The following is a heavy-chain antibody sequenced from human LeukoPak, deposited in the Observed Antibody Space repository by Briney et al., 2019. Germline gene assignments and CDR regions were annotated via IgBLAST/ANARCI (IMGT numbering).Heavy chain of an antibody. CDR1: GFTFSGSA. D-gene: IGHD6-6*01. J-gene: IGHJ6*02. Sequence: GGSLRLSCAASGFTFSGSAMHWVHQASGKGLEWVGRIRSKANSYATAYAASVKGRFTISRDDSKNTAYLQMNSLKTEDTAVYYCAAARPDYYYYGMDVWGQGTTVTVSS. V-gene: IGHV3-73*01. CDR3: AAARPDYYYYGMDV. CDR2: IRSKANSYAT.